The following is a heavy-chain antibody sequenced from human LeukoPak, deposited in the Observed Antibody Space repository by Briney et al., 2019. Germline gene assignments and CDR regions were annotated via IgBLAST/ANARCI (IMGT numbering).Heavy chain of an antibody. V-gene: IGHV1-18*01. Sequence: ASVKVSCKASGYTFSNFGITWVRQAPGQGLEWMAWISAYSGNTNYAQKFQGRVTMTTDTSTSTAYMELRNLRSDDTAVYYCARGARLQQLVRFAFDIWGPGTMVTVSS. CDR3: ARGARLQQLVRFAFDI. CDR1: GYTFSNFG. J-gene: IGHJ3*02. D-gene: IGHD6-13*01. CDR2: ISAYSGNT.